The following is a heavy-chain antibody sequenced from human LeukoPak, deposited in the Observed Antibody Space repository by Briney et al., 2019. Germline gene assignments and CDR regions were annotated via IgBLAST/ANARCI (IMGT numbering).Heavy chain of an antibody. CDR1: GGSISSGGYS. Sequence: PSETLSLTCAVSGGSISSGGYSWSWIRQPPGKGLEWIGYIYHSGSTYYNPSLKSRVTISVDRSKNQFSLKLSSVTAADTAVYYCASELYYDTLTGYYKVDYWGQGTLVTVSS. D-gene: IGHD3-9*01. CDR3: ASELYYDTLTGYYKVDY. J-gene: IGHJ4*02. CDR2: IYHSGST. V-gene: IGHV4-30-2*01.